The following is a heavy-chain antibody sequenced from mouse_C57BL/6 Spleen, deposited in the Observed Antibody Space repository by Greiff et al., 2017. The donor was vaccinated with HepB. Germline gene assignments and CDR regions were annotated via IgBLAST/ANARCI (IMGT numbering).Heavy chain of an antibody. V-gene: IGHV5-16*01. CDR3: ARVWDGYYFDY. CDR1: GFTFSDYY. D-gene: IGHD4-1*01. Sequence: EVKLVVSEGGLVQPGSFMKLSCTASGFTFSDYYMAWVRQVPEKGLEWVANNNYDGSSTYYLDSFKSRFIISRDNAKNILYLQMSSLKSEDTATYYLARVWDGYYFDYWGQGTTLTVSS. CDR2: NNYDGSST. J-gene: IGHJ2*01.